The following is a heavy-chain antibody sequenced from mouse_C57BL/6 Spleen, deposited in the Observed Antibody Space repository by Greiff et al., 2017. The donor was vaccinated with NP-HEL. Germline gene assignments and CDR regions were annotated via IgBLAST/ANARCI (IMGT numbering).Heavy chain of an antibody. CDR1: GYTFTNYW. Sequence: VKLQQSGAELVRPGTSVKMSCKASGYTFTNYWIGWAKQRPGHGLEWIGDIYPGGGYTNYNEKFKGKATLTADKSSSTAYMQFSSLTSEDSAIYYCARYQGGDYRGENAMDYWGQGTSVTVSS. J-gene: IGHJ4*01. D-gene: IGHD2-14*01. V-gene: IGHV1-63*01. CDR2: IYPGGGYT. CDR3: ARYQGGDYRGENAMDY.